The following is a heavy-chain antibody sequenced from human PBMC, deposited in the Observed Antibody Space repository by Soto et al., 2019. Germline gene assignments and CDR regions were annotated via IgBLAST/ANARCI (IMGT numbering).Heavy chain of an antibody. D-gene: IGHD6-19*01. CDR1: GGSISSYY. Sequence: SETLALACTVSGGSISSYYWSWIRQPAGKGLDWTGRIYTSGSTNYNPSLKSRVTMSVDTSKNQFSLKLSSVTAADTAVYYCARAVADGFLWDYYYYGMDVWGQGTTVT. V-gene: IGHV4-4*07. J-gene: IGHJ6*02. CDR3: ARAVADGFLWDYYYYGMDV. CDR2: IYTSGST.